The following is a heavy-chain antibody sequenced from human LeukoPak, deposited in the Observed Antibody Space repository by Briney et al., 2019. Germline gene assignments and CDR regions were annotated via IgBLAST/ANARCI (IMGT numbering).Heavy chain of an antibody. CDR1: GFTFSSYW. J-gene: IGHJ4*02. Sequence: GGSLRLSCAASGFTFSSYWMHWVRQAPGKGLVWVSRINSDGSSTSYADSVKGRFTISRDNAKNTLYLQMNSLRAEDTAVYYCAKKISSWEYYFDYWGQGTLVTVSS. CDR3: AKKISSWEYYFDY. V-gene: IGHV3-74*01. CDR2: INSDGSST. D-gene: IGHD6-13*01.